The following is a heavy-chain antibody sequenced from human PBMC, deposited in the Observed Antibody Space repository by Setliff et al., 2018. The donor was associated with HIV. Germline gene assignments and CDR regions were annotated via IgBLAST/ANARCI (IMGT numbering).Heavy chain of an antibody. J-gene: IGHJ4*02. CDR1: GGTFSSSA. V-gene: IGHV1-69*05. D-gene: IGHD3-10*01. CDR3: ARGSEISFSSGSRSYYLGAY. CDR2: IIPIIRTA. Sequence: SVKVSCKASGGTFSSSAISWVRQAPGRGLEWVGGIIPIIRTANYVQKFQGRATITTDESATTAYMELNNLRSDDTAVYYCARGSEISFSSGSRSYYLGAYWGQGTLVTVSS.